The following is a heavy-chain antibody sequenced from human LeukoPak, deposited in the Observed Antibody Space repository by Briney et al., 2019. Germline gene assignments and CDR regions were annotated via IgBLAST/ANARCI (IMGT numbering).Heavy chain of an antibody. V-gene: IGHV1-8*03. Sequence: ASVQVSCKASGYTFTSYDINWVRQATGQGLEWMGWMNPNRGNTGYAQKFQGRVTITRNTSISTAYMELSSLRSEDTAVYYCARGPGWNYRRECWFDPWGQGTLVTVSS. CDR3: ARGPGWNYRRECWFDP. CDR2: MNPNRGNT. D-gene: IGHD1-7*01. CDR1: GYTFTSYD. J-gene: IGHJ5*02.